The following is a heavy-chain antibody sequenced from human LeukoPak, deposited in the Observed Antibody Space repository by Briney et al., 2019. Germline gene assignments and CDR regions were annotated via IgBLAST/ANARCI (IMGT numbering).Heavy chain of an antibody. CDR3: ASLSSGAAFDV. CDR2: LHACEST. D-gene: IGHD3-22*01. Sequence: PSETLSLTCTVSGAHISNYYWTWVRQSAAQGLEWIGRLHACESTIYNPSLKSRLTMSIDTSKDQLSLTLTSVTAADSAVYYCASLSSGAAFDVWGQGTVVSVSS. CDR1: GAHISNYY. J-gene: IGHJ3*01. V-gene: IGHV4-4*07.